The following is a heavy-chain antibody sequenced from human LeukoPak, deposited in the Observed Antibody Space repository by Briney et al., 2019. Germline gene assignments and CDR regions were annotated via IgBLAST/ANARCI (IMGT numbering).Heavy chain of an antibody. D-gene: IGHD1-26*01. CDR3: AKFIVGATLRRDAFDI. J-gene: IGHJ3*02. V-gene: IGHV3-23*01. CDR1: GFTFSSYS. CDR2: ISGSGGST. Sequence: GGSLRLSCAASGFTFSSYSMNWVRQAPGKGLEWVSAISGSGGSTYYADSVKGRFTISRDNSKNTLYLQMNSLRAEDTAVYYCAKFIVGATLRRDAFDIWGQGTMVTVSS.